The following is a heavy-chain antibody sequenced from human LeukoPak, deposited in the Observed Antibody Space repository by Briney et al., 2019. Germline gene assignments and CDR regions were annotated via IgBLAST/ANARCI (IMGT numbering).Heavy chain of an antibody. CDR2: IRYDGSNK. J-gene: IGHJ3*02. CDR3: ARGGLIQRHAFDI. D-gene: IGHD1-1*01. CDR1: GFTFSSYG. V-gene: IGHV3-30*02. Sequence: GGSLRLSCAASGFTFSSYGMHWVRQAPGKGLEWVAFIRYDGSNKYYADSVKGRFTISRDNAKNSLYLQMNSLRGEDTALYYCARGGLIQRHAFDIWGQGTMVTVSS.